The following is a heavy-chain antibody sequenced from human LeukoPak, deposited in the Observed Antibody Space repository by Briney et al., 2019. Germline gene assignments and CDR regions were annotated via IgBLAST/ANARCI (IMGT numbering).Heavy chain of an antibody. CDR2: IYYSGST. CDR3: TRGSIAYYYMDV. D-gene: IGHD3-22*01. Sequence: PSETLSLTCTVSGGSISSYYWSWIRQPPGRGLEWIGNIYYSGSTNYNPSLKSRVTISVDTSKNQFSLKLSSVTAADTAVYYCTRGSIAYYYMDVWGKGTTVTISS. CDR1: GGSISSYY. J-gene: IGHJ6*03. V-gene: IGHV4-59*01.